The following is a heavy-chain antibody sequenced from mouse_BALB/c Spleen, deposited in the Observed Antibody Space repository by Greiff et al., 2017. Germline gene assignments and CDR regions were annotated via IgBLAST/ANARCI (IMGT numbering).Heavy chain of an antibody. CDR2: ISYDGSN. V-gene: IGHV3-6*02. D-gene: IGHD2-10*01. CDR1: GYSITSGYY. Sequence: EVKLMESGPGLVKPSQSLSLTCSVTGYSITSGYYWNWIRQFPGNKLEWMGYISYDGSNNYNPSLKNRISITRDTSKNQFFLKLNSVTTEDTATYYCARDKRAYYGEAMDYWGQGTSVTVSS. J-gene: IGHJ4*01. CDR3: ARDKRAYYGEAMDY.